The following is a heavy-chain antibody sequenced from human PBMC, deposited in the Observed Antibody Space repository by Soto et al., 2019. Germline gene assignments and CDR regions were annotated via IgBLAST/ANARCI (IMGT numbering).Heavy chain of an antibody. Sequence: GGSLRLSCAASGFTFRDYYMTWIRQALGKGLEWVSYISSSGTGIYYPDSVKGRFTISRDNAKNALYLQMSSLRAEDTAVYYCARAYSDAFDIWGPGTMVTVSS. V-gene: IGHV3-11*01. J-gene: IGHJ3*02. CDR2: ISSSGTGI. CDR3: ARAYSDAFDI. D-gene: IGHD2-15*01. CDR1: GFTFRDYY.